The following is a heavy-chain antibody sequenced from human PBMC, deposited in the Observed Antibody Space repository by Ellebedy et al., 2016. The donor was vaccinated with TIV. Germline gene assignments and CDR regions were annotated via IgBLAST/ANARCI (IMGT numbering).Heavy chain of an antibody. CDR1: GFTFSSYG. CDR2: VSAIGSSP. CDR3: ARTDCSGRSCYSFFQY. J-gene: IGHJ1*01. Sequence: GESLKISCVGSGFTFSSYGMNWVRQVPGKGLEWVALVSAIGSSPNYADSVRGRFIIPRDNSKSTLYLQMNFLRAEDTAIYYCARTDCSGRSCYSFFQYWGQGTPVTVSS. V-gene: IGHV3-23*01. D-gene: IGHD2-15*01.